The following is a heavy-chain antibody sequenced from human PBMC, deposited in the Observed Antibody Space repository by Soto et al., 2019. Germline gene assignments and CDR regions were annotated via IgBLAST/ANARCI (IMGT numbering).Heavy chain of an antibody. Sequence: LRLSCAASGFTFSSYGMHWVRQAPGKGLEWVAVIWYDGSNKYYADSVKGRFTISRDNSKNTLYLQMNSLRAEDTAVYYCARAAAGDWFDPWGQGTLVTVSS. J-gene: IGHJ5*02. V-gene: IGHV3-33*01. CDR3: ARAAAGDWFDP. D-gene: IGHD6-13*01. CDR2: IWYDGSNK. CDR1: GFTFSSYG.